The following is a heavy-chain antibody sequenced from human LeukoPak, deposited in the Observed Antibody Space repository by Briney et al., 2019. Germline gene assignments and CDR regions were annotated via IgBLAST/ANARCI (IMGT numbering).Heavy chain of an antibody. CDR3: AIGVATISGFDY. J-gene: IGHJ4*02. D-gene: IGHD5-12*01. CDR2: INPNSGGT. V-gene: IGHV1-2*04. Sequence: ASVKVSCKASGNILTRYTINWVRQSPGQGLEWMGWINPNSGGTNYAQKFQGWVTMTRDTSISTAYMELSRLRSDDTAVYYCAIGVATISGFDYWGQGTLVTVSS. CDR1: GNILTRYT.